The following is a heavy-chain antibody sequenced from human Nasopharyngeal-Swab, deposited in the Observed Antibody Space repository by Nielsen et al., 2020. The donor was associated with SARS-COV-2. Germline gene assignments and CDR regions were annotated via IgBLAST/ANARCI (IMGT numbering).Heavy chain of an antibody. CDR2: INSDGKFT. Sequence: ETLSLTCAASGFTFSSYWMYWVRQAPGSGLVWVSRINSDGKFTNYADSVKGRFTISRDNAKNTLYLQMNSLRAEDTAVYYCANEVCGSDTCYSFDSWGQGTLVTVSS. D-gene: IGHD2-15*01. CDR3: ANEVCGSDTCYSFDS. J-gene: IGHJ4*02. V-gene: IGHV3-74*01. CDR1: GFTFSSYW.